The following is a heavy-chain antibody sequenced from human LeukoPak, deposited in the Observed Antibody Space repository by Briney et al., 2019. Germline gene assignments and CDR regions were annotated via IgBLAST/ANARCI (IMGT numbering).Heavy chain of an antibody. J-gene: IGHJ4*02. V-gene: IGHV4-59*02. CDR2: IYYTGST. Sequence: PSETLSLTCIVSGDSVSGFYWSWIRQPPGKGLEWIGYIYYTGSTNYNPSLKSRVTISIDMSKNQFSLKLSSVTAADTAVYYCARGVNSGYSDYWGQGNLVTVSS. D-gene: IGHD1-26*01. CDR1: GDSVSGFY. CDR3: ARGVNSGYSDY.